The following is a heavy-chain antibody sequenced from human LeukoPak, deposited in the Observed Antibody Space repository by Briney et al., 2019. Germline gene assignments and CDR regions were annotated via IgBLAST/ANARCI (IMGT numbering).Heavy chain of an antibody. D-gene: IGHD3-10*01. V-gene: IGHV1-8*02. CDR2: MNPNSGNT. J-gene: IGHJ4*02. CDR3: ARVPDTMVRGVIIPPFDY. Sequence: GASVKVSCKASGYTFTSYDINWVRQATGQGLEWMGWMNPNSGNTGYAQKLQGRVTMTTDTSTSTAYMELRSLRSDDTAVYYCARVPDTMVRGVIIPPFDYWGQGTLVTVSS. CDR1: GYTFTSYD.